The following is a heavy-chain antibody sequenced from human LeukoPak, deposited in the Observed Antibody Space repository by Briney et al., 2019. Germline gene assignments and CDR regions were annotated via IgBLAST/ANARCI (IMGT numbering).Heavy chain of an antibody. D-gene: IGHD6-13*01. CDR3: ARGEQLIDY. V-gene: IGHV4-59*08. CDR2: IYYSGST. CDR1: GGSISSYY. Sequence: SETLSLTCTVSGGSISSYYWSWIRQPPGKGLEWIGYIYYSGSTNYNPSLKSRVTISVDTSKNQFSLKLSSATAADTAVYYCARGEQLIDYWGQGTLVTVSS. J-gene: IGHJ4*02.